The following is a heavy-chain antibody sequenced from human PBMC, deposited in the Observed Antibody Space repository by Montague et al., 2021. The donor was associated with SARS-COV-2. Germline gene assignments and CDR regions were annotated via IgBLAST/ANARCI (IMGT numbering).Heavy chain of an antibody. J-gene: IGHJ4*02. Sequence: SLRLSCAASGFTFSSYAMSWVRQAPGKGLEGVSVIYSGGSSTYYADSVKGRFTISRDNSKNTLYLQMNSLRAEDTAVYYCAKVKHVQYDFWSGYRGGYFDYWGQGTLVTVSS. CDR3: AKVKHVQYDFWSGYRGGYFDY. V-gene: IGHV3-23*03. CDR2: IYSGGSST. D-gene: IGHD3-3*01. CDR1: GFTFSSYA.